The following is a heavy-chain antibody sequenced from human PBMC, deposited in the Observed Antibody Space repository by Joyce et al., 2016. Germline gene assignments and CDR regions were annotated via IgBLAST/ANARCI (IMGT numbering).Heavy chain of an antibody. J-gene: IGHJ1*01. V-gene: IGHV5-51*01. D-gene: IGHD2-15*01. Sequence: EVQLVQSGAEVKKTGESQKICCKGSGYCVSSYWIGWVRQRPGKGLAWMWIIYPGYSDTTYSPSTQGQVTISADKSISTAYLQWNSLKTSDTAIYYCARHSLPGLRPTEYFQDWGQGTLVTVSS. CDR2: IYPGYSDT. CDR3: ARHSLPGLRPTEYFQD. CDR1: GYCVSSYW.